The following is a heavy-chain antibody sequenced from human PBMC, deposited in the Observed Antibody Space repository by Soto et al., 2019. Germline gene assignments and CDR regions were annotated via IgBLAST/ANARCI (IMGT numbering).Heavy chain of an antibody. V-gene: IGHV3-11*01. Sequence: QVQLVESGGGLVKPGGSLRLSCAASGFTFSVYYMSWIRQAPGKGLEWGSYISSSGSTIYYADSVKGRFTISRDNAKNALYLQMNSLRAEDTAVYYCARDDYSNYLLRGYYGMDVWGQGTTVTVSS. D-gene: IGHD4-4*01. J-gene: IGHJ6*02. CDR1: GFTFSVYY. CDR2: ISSSGSTI. CDR3: ARDDYSNYLLRGYYGMDV.